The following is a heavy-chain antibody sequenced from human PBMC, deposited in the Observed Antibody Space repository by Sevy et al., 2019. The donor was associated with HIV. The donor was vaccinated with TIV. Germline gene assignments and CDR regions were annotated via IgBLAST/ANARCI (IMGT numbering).Heavy chain of an antibody. CDR1: GFTFAKYS. V-gene: IGHV3-23*01. CDR3: AREGCTQPHDY. D-gene: IGHD2-8*01. J-gene: IGHJ4*02. Sequence: GGSLRHYSAASGFTFAKYSMSWVRQAPGKGLEWVSTFSFGCGRINYADSVKGRFTISRDDSKNTLFLQMNSLRAEDTATYFCAREGCTQPHDYWGQGTLVTVSS. CDR2: FSFGCGRI.